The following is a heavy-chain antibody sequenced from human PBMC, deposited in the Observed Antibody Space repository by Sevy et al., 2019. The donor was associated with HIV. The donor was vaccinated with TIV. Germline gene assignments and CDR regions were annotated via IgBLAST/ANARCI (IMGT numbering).Heavy chain of an antibody. V-gene: IGHV3-11*01. CDR1: GFTFSDYY. J-gene: IGHJ6*02. Sequence: GGSLRLSCVASGFTFSDYYMSWIRQAPGKGLEWVSYISSSGSTIYYADSVKGRFTISRDNAKNSLYLQMNSLRAEDTAVYYCARVDIVATAPYYYGMDVWGQGTTVTVSS. D-gene: IGHD5-12*01. CDR3: ARVDIVATAPYYYGMDV. CDR2: ISSSGSTI.